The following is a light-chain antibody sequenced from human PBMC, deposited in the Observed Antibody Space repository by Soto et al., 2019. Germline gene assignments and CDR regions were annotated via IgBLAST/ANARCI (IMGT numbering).Light chain of an antibody. J-gene: IGKJ4*01. V-gene: IGKV3-15*01. CDR2: GAS. Sequence: ETVMTQSPVALSVSPGERATLSCRARQNVRKNLAWYQQKPGQAPRLLIYGASTRATGIPARFSGDGSGTEFTLTIDSLQSEDFATYYCQQYDNYPLTFGGGTKVEI. CDR3: QQYDNYPLT. CDR1: QNVRKN.